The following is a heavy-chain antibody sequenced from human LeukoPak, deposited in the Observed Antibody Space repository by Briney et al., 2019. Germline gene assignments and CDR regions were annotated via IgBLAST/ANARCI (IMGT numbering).Heavy chain of an antibody. V-gene: IGHV3-21*01. Sequence: GGSLRLSCAASGFTFSSYAMSWVRQAPGKGLEWVSSISSRSSYIYYADSVKGRFTISRDNAKNSLYLQMNSLRAEDTAVYYCARATAAIGNHFDYWGQGTLVTVSS. CDR3: ARATAAIGNHFDY. CDR2: ISSRSSYI. D-gene: IGHD2-2*01. CDR1: GFTFSSYA. J-gene: IGHJ4*02.